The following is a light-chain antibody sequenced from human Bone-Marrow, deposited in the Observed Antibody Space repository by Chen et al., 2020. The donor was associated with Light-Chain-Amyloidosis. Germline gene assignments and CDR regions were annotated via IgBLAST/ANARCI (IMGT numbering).Light chain of an antibody. J-gene: IGLJ3*02. CDR3: CSFAGSYIMWV. CDR2: DVT. V-gene: IGLV2-11*01. Sequence: QSALTQPRSVSGSPGQSITISCTGTSSDVGGYNDVSWYQQHPGKAPRLIIYDVTKRPSGVPDRFSGSTSGNAASLTISGLQAEDEADYYCCSFAGSYIMWVFGEGTKLTVL. CDR1: SSDVGGYND.